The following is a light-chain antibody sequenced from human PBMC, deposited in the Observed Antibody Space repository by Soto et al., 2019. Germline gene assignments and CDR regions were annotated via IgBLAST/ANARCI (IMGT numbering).Light chain of an antibody. V-gene: IGKV3-15*01. CDR1: QSVSSN. Sequence: EIVMTQSPATLSVSPGEGATLSCGASQSVSSNLAWYQQKPGQAPRLLIYGASTRATGIPARFSGSGSGTDFTLTISSLEPEDFAVYYCQQRSNWPPTFGQGTKVDI. CDR2: GAS. J-gene: IGKJ1*01. CDR3: QQRSNWPPT.